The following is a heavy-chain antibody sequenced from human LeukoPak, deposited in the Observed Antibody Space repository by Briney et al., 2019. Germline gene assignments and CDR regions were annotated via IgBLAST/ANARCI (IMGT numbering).Heavy chain of an antibody. CDR1: RFTFDEYG. V-gene: IGHV3-20*04. Sequence: GGSLRLSCAASRFTFDEYGMSWVRQTAGKGLEWVSGINWNGRSIGYADSVKGRFTVSRDNAKCSLYLQMNSLRAEDTALYYCAKGGGGRLIYYYYMDVWGKGTTVTVSS. CDR3: AKGGGGRLIYYYYMDV. CDR2: INWNGRSI. J-gene: IGHJ6*03. D-gene: IGHD3-16*01.